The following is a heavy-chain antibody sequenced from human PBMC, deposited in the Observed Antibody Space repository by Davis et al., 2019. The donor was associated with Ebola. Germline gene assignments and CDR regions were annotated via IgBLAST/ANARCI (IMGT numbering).Heavy chain of an antibody. CDR3: ARDLLEIVGVLYYYYGMDV. V-gene: IGHV3-48*02. CDR2: ISSSSSTI. CDR1: GFTFSSYS. D-gene: IGHD1-26*01. J-gene: IGHJ6*04. Sequence: GESLKISCAASGFTFSSYSMDWVRQAPGKGLEWVSYISSSSSTIYYADSVKGRFTISRDNAKNSLYLQMNSLRDEDTAVYYCARDLLEIVGVLYYYYGMDVWGKGTTVTVSS.